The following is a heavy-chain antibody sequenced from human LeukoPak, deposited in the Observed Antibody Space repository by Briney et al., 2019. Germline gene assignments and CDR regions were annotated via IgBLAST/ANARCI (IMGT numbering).Heavy chain of an antibody. CDR3: ARDGQHYGDYGGIDY. Sequence: GASVKVSCKASGYTLTSYYMHWVRQAPGQGLEWMGIINPSGGSTSYAQKFQGRVTMTRDTSTSTVYMELSSLRSEDTAVYYCARDGQHYGDYGGIDYWGQGTLVTVSS. CDR1: GYTLTSYY. V-gene: IGHV1-46*01. CDR2: INPSGGST. J-gene: IGHJ4*02. D-gene: IGHD4-17*01.